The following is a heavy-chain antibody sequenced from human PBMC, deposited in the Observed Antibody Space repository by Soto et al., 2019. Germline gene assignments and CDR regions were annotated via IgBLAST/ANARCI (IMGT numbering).Heavy chain of an antibody. CDR1: GFTFSDYY. CDR2: SRDKGNSYST. D-gene: IGHD1-7*01. CDR3: ARSTTGTTSFDS. J-gene: IGHJ4*02. Sequence: GGSLRLSCAGSGFTFSDYYIDWVRQAPGKGLEWVGRSRDKGNSYSTDYAASVKGRFTVSRDTSKNSLYLQMNSLKADDTALYYCARSTTGTTSFDSWGQGTPVTVSS. V-gene: IGHV3-72*01.